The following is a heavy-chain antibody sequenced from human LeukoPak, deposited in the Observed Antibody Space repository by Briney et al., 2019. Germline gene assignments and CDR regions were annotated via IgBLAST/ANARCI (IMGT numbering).Heavy chain of an antibody. V-gene: IGHV3-30*02. Sequence: GGSLRLSCAASGFIFSDYGMHWVRQAPGKGLEWVTFIRYDGSNKYYADSAKGRFTISRDNSKNILYLQMNSLSSEDTAVYYCAKEGTASKPSDLDYWGQGTLVTVSS. D-gene: IGHD1/OR15-1a*01. CDR2: IRYDGSNK. CDR1: GFIFSDYG. J-gene: IGHJ4*02. CDR3: AKEGTASKPSDLDY.